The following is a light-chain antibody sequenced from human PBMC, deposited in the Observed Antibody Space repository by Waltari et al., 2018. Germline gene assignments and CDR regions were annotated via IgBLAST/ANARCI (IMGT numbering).Light chain of an antibody. CDR3: QAWDTGTAV. Sequence: SYELTQTPSLSVSPGQTANIPCSGDDLDDKYVCWFQQKPGQSPVLVIFQDSQRPSGTPERFSGSNSGSTATLTIIGTQPADEADYYCQAWDTGTAVFGSGTTVTVL. J-gene: IGLJ1*01. CDR2: QDS. V-gene: IGLV3-1*01. CDR1: DLDDKY.